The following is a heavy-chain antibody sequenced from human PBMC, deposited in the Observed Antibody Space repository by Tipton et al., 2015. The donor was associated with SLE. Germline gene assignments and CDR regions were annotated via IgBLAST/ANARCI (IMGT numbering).Heavy chain of an antibody. J-gene: IGHJ4*02. V-gene: IGHV4-34*01. CDR1: GASFSGYY. CDR2: INHSGST. Sequence: TLSLTCAIYGASFSGYYWSWIRQSPGKGLEWIGEINHSGSTSYNPSLKSRVTMSVDTSVNQFSLRLSSVTAADTAVYYCARGLGTEVDYWGQGTLVTVSS. D-gene: IGHD3-16*01. CDR3: ARGLGTEVDY.